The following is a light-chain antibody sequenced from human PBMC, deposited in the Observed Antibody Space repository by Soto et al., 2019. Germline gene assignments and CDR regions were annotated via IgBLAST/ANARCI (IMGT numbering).Light chain of an antibody. J-gene: IGKJ3*01. CDR3: QQYGSSPFT. CDR1: QSVSSSY. Sequence: EMVLTKSPGTLSLSPGERATRTCRASQSVSSSYLAWYQHKPGQAPRLLIYGASSRATGIPDRFSGSGSGTDFTLTISRLEPEDFAVYYCQQYGSSPFTFGPGTMVDI. CDR2: GAS. V-gene: IGKV3-20*01.